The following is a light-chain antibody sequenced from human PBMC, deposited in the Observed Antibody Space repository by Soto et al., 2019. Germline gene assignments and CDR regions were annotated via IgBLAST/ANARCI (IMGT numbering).Light chain of an antibody. Sequence: SVLTQPPSVSAAPCREVPILLSGNKAIFGVNFVSWYQQGPGTPPKLFIYDNYKRHSGIPDRFSGSKAGTSANICITRLQTGDEAEDYCGTWDRSLSVYVFGIGTKFTV. CDR2: DNY. CDR3: GTWDRSLSVYV. V-gene: IGLV1-51*01. J-gene: IGLJ1*01. CDR1: KAIFGVNF.